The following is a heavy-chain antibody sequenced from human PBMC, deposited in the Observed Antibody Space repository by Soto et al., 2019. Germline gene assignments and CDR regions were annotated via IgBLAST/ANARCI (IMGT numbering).Heavy chain of an antibody. CDR1: GGSISSSNW. J-gene: IGHJ3*02. V-gene: IGHV4-4*02. CDR3: ARDYPAYDILTGYYLSSAFDI. CDR2: IYHSGST. Sequence: QVQLQESGPGLVKPSGTLSLTCAVSGGSISSSNWWRWVRQPPGKGLEWIGEIYHSGSTNYNPSLKSRVTISVDKSKNQVSLKLSSVTAADTAVYYCARDYPAYDILTGYYLSSAFDIWGQGTMVTVSS. D-gene: IGHD3-9*01.